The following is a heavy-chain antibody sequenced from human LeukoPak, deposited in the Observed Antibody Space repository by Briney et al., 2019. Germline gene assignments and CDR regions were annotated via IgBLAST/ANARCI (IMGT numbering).Heavy chain of an antibody. J-gene: IGHJ4*02. CDR3: ARDVNSVWHFDY. D-gene: IGHD1-7*01. Sequence: VASVKVSCKASGYTFISYGISWVRQAPGQGLEWMGWINAYNGNTNYAQKIQGRVTMTTDTSTSTAYMELRSLRSDDTAVYYCARDVNSVWHFDYWGQGTLVTVSS. CDR2: INAYNGNT. V-gene: IGHV1-18*01. CDR1: GYTFISYG.